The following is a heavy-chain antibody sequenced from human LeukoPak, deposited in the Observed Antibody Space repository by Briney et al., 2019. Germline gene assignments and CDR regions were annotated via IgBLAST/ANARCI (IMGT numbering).Heavy chain of an antibody. J-gene: IGHJ3*02. CDR2: ISGSGGST. V-gene: IGHV3-23*01. D-gene: IGHD5-18*01. Sequence: GGSLRLSCAASGFTFSSYGMSWVRQAPGKGLEWVSAISGSGGSTYYADSVKGRFTISRDNSKNTLYLQMNSLRAEDTAVYYCARAHVLDTAMAIGAFDIWGQGTMVTVSS. CDR3: ARAHVLDTAMAIGAFDI. CDR1: GFTFSSYG.